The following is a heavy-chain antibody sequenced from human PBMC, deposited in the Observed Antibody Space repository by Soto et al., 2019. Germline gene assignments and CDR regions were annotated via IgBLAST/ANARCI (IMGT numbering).Heavy chain of an antibody. D-gene: IGHD3-3*01. Sequence: SETLSLTCAVYGGSFSGYYWSWIRQPPGKGLEWIGEINHSGSTNYNPSLKSRVTISVDTSKNQFSLKLSSVTAADTAVYYCARAMYYDFWSGYHTFNAFDIWGQGTMVTVSS. CDR3: ARAMYYDFWSGYHTFNAFDI. CDR2: INHSGST. V-gene: IGHV4-34*01. J-gene: IGHJ3*02. CDR1: GGSFSGYY.